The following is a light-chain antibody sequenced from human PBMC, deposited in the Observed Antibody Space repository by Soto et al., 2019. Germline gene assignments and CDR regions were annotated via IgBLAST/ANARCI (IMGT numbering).Light chain of an antibody. CDR2: DAS. Sequence: EIVMTQSPGTLSLSPGERAILSCRASQTLTNTYLAWYQQKPGQAPSLLIFDASTRATGITDRFSGSGSGTDFTLTISRLEHEDFAVYCCQLYGVSPKTFGQGTNVEVK. CDR1: QTLTNTY. J-gene: IGKJ1*01. CDR3: QLYGVSPKT. V-gene: IGKV3-20*01.